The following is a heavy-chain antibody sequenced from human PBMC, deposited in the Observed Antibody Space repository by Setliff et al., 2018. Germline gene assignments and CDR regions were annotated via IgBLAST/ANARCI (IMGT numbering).Heavy chain of an antibody. V-gene: IGHV4-28*01. CDR2: IYKGGST. Sequence: SETLSLTCAVSANTLSTSYYWGWVRQPPGKGLEWIGDIYKGGSTNYNPSLKSRVTMSIDTSKNQLSLKLSSVTAADTAVYYCARSMIQRNYYCGLDVWGQGTTVTVSS. CDR1: ANTLSTSYY. J-gene: IGHJ6*02. D-gene: IGHD3-16*01. CDR3: ARSMIQRNYYCGLDV.